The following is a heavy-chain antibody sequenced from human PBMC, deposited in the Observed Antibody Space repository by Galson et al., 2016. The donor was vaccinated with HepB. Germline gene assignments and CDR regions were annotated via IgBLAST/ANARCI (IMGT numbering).Heavy chain of an antibody. CDR2: ISYGGSNK. V-gene: IGHV3-30-3*01. J-gene: IGHJ4*02. Sequence: SLRLSCAASGFTFSSHAMHWVRQAPGKGLKWVALISYGGSNKYYADSVKGRFTISRDTSKNTLYLLMNSLRAEDTAMYYCARAYSSSWIYFDYWGQGTLVTVSS. CDR1: GFTFSSHA. D-gene: IGHD6-13*01. CDR3: ARAYSSSWIYFDY.